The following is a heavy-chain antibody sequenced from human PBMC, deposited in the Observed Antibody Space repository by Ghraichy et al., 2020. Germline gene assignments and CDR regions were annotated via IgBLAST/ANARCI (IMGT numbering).Heavy chain of an antibody. Sequence: GGSLRLSCVASGFTFSTYWMHWVRQGPGKGLVWVSLVKSDGTSTTYADSVKGRFTISRDNAKNTVHLQMNSLRAEDTAVYYCATGGGYYYDYWGQGTLVTVSS. D-gene: IGHD2-8*02. V-gene: IGHV3-74*01. CDR2: VKSDGTST. J-gene: IGHJ4*02. CDR1: GFTFSTYW. CDR3: ATGGGYYYDY.